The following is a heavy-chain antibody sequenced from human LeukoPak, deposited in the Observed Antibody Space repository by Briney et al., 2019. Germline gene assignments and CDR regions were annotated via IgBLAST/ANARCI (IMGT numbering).Heavy chain of an antibody. CDR1: GGSISSYY. CDR2: INHSGST. Sequence: NPSEILSLTCTVSGGSISSYYWSWIRQPPGKGLEWIGEINHSGSTNYNPSLKSRVTISVDTSKNQFSLKLSSVTAADTAVYYCARGITENGCAPGAQGPRATVSS. D-gene: IGHD3-10*01. J-gene: IGHJ5*02. V-gene: IGHV4-34*01. CDR3: ARGITENGCAP.